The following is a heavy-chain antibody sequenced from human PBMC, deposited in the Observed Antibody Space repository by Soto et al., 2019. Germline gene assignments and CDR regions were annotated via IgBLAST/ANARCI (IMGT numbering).Heavy chain of an antibody. CDR1: GVSVNSGSYY. CDR2: VYYSGSA. Sequence: ETLSLTCTVSGVSVNSGSYYWSWIRQPPGKGLEWIGYVYYSGSANYNPSLTSRVIISIDTSKNQFSLKLSSVTAADTAVYYCARESSSSWYFFDYWGQGTLVTVSS. D-gene: IGHD6-13*01. J-gene: IGHJ4*02. CDR3: ARESSSSWYFFDY. V-gene: IGHV4-61*01.